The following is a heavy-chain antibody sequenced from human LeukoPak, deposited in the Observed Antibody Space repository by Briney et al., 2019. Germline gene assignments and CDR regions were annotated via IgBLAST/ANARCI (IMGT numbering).Heavy chain of an antibody. V-gene: IGHV4-39*01. CDR3: AKSGSYPSWLDP. CDR1: GGSISSSSYY. CDR2: IYYSGST. D-gene: IGHD1-26*01. J-gene: IGHJ5*02. Sequence: SETLSLTCTVSGGSISSSSYYWGWIRQPPGKGLEWIGSIYYSGSTYYNPSLKSRVTISVDTSKNQFSLKLSSVTAADTAVYYCAKSGSYPSWLDPWGQGTLVTVSS.